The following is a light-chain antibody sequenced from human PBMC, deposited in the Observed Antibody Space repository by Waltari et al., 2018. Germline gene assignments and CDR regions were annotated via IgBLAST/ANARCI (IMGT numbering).Light chain of an antibody. V-gene: IGLV7-46*01. CDR3: FLSYSGAVI. Sequence: QAVVTQEPSLTVSPGGTVTPTCGSSTGAVPSGPYPYWFQQKPGQAPRTLIYDTSNKHSWTPARFSGSLLGGKAALTLSGAQPEDEANYYCFLSYSGAVIFGGGTKLTVL. J-gene: IGLJ2*01. CDR2: DTS. CDR1: TGAVPSGPY.